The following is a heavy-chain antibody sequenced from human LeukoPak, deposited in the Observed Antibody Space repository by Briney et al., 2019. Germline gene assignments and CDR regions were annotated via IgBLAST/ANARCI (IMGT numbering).Heavy chain of an antibody. CDR3: AKVHLPWGSRYYYHSSGCYCFDY. J-gene: IGHJ4*02. Sequence: GGSLRLSCAASGFTFSSYAMSWVRQAPGKGLEWVSAISGSGGSTYYADSVKGRFTISRDNSKNTLYLQMNSLRAEDTAVYYCAKVHLPWGSRYYYHSSGCYCFDYWGQGTLVTVSS. CDR2: ISGSGGST. CDR1: GFTFSSYA. D-gene: IGHD3-22*01. V-gene: IGHV3-23*01.